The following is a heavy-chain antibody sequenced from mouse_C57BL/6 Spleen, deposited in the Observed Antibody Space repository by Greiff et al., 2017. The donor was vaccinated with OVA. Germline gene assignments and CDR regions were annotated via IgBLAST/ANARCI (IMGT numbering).Heavy chain of an antibody. Sequence: VKLQESGPGLVQPSQSLSITCTVSGFSLTSYGVHWVRQSPGKGLEWLGVIWSGGSTDYNAAFISRLSISKDNSKSQVFFKMNSLQADDTAIYYCARSYSNYGVGAMDYWGQGTSVTVSS. CDR2: IWSGGST. CDR1: GFSLTSYG. D-gene: IGHD2-5*01. J-gene: IGHJ4*01. V-gene: IGHV2-2*01. CDR3: ARSYSNYGVGAMDY.